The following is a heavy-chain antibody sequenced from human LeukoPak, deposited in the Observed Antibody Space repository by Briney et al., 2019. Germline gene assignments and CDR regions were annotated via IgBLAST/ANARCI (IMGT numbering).Heavy chain of an antibody. CDR3: ASSRANWGSILVYGMDV. CDR1: GYTFTSYY. J-gene: IGHJ6*04. CDR2: INPSGGST. D-gene: IGHD7-27*01. Sequence: ASVNVSCKASGYTFTSYYMHWVRQAPGQGLGWMGIINPSGGSTSYAQKFQGRVTMTRDTSTSTVYMELSSLSSEGTAVYYGASSRANWGSILVYGMDVWGKGTTVTVSS. V-gene: IGHV1-46*01.